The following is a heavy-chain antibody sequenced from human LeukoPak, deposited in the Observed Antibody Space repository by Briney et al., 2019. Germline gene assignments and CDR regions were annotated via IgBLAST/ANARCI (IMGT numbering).Heavy chain of an antibody. Sequence: ASVKASCKASGYTFTGYYIHWVRQAPGQGLEWMGWINPNSGGTYYAQNFQGRVTMTRDTSISTAYMDLSRLRSDDTAVYYCARDSVYGDYVNYFDYWGQGTLVTVSS. CDR2: INPNSGGT. J-gene: IGHJ4*02. D-gene: IGHD4-17*01. V-gene: IGHV1-2*02. CDR3: ARDSVYGDYVNYFDY. CDR1: GYTFTGYY.